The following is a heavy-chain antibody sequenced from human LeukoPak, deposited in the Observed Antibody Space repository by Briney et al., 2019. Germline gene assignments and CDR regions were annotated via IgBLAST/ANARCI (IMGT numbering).Heavy chain of an antibody. CDR1: RFTFSSYA. Sequence: GGSLRPSCAASRFTFSSYALSWVRQAPGKGLEWVSVISGSGETTYYADSVKGRFTISRDNSKNTLYLQMNSLRAEDTAVYYCATLPEWLRFASGWIDYWGQGTLVTVSS. V-gene: IGHV3-23*01. J-gene: IGHJ4*02. CDR3: ATLPEWLRFASGWIDY. CDR2: ISGSGETT. D-gene: IGHD5-12*01.